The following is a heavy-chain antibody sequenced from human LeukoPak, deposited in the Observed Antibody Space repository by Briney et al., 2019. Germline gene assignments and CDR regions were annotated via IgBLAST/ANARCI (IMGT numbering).Heavy chain of an antibody. CDR1: GDSISSYY. Sequence: SETLSLTCTVSGDSISSYYWGCIRQPPGKGLEWIGYIHYSGNTKYNPSLKSRVIISVDTSKNQFSLKLSSVTAADTAVYYCARCGDRGYYFDYWGQGTLVTVSS. V-gene: IGHV4-59*01. CDR3: ARCGDRGYYFDY. CDR2: IHYSGNT. D-gene: IGHD4-17*01. J-gene: IGHJ4*02.